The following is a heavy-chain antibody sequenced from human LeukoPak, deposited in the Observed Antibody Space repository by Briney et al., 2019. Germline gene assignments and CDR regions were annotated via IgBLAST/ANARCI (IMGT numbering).Heavy chain of an antibody. CDR1: GHTLTNHF. J-gene: IGHJ4*02. V-gene: IGHV1-46*01. CDR2: INPRDGST. Sequence: SVKVSCKSSGHTLTNHFIHWVRQAPGQGLEWMGMINPRDGSTRTLQRFQGRLTMTRDTSTSTLYMGLSSLRSEDTATYFCARGADQEFDFWGQGTLVSVSS. CDR3: ARGADQEFDF.